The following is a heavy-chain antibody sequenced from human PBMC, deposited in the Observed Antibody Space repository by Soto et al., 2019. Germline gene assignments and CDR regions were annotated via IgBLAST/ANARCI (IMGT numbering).Heavy chain of an antibody. CDR1: GFTFSSYG. CDR2: IWYDGSNK. J-gene: IGHJ4*02. D-gene: IGHD1-7*01. V-gene: IGHV3-33*01. Sequence: SLRLSCAASGFTFSSYGMHWVRQAPGKGLEWVAVIWYDGSNKYYADSVKGRFTISRDNSKNTLYLQMNSLRAEDTAVYYCAREPGYNWNYGNFDYWGQGTLVTVSS. CDR3: AREPGYNWNYGNFDY.